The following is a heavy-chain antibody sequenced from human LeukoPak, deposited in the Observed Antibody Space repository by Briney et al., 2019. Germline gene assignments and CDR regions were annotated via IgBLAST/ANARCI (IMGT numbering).Heavy chain of an antibody. V-gene: IGHV1-24*01. Sequence: ASVKVSCKVSGYTLTELSMHWVRQAPGKGVEWMGGFDPEDGETIYAQKFQGRVTMTEDTSTDTAYMELSSLRSEDTAVYYCATDGGLNDAFDIWGQGTMVTVSS. CDR3: ATDGGLNDAFDI. D-gene: IGHD2-15*01. J-gene: IGHJ3*02. CDR2: FDPEDGET. CDR1: GYTLTELS.